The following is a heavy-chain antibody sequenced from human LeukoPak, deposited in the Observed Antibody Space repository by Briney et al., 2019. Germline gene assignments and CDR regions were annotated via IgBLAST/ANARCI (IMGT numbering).Heavy chain of an antibody. V-gene: IGHV4-4*07. J-gene: IGHJ3*02. CDR2: VYPSGST. CDR1: GGSISSYY. Sequence: SETLSLTCTVSGGSISSYYWTWIRQPAGKGLEWIGRVYPSGSTNYNPSLKSRVTMSVDTSKNQFSLKLRSLTAADTAIYYCARDGGVVVPNAPAAFDIWGQGTMVTVSS. CDR3: ARDGGVVVPNAPAAFDI. D-gene: IGHD2-2*01.